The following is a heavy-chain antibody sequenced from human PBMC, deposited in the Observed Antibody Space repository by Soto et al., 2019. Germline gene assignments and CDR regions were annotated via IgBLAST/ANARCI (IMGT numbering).Heavy chain of an antibody. CDR2: IIPMFGIG. CDR3: PRGYGENYFYAMDV. Sequence: QVQLVQSGAEVKMPGSSVRVSCKASGGSFSKYGISWVRQAPGQGLEWMGGIIPMFGIGNYAEKFLGRVTVTADESTSTSHMELSSRRSVDTAVYFCPRGYGENYFYAMDVWGQGPTVTVSS. V-gene: IGHV1-69*01. J-gene: IGHJ6*02. CDR1: GGSFSKYG. D-gene: IGHD5-18*01.